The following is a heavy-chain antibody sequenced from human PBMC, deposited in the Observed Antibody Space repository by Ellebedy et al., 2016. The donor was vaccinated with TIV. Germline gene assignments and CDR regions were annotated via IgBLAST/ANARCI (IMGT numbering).Heavy chain of an antibody. D-gene: IGHD2-15*01. CDR2: ISSSSSYI. Sequence: GESLKISXAASGFTFSSYSMNWVRQAPGKGLEWVSSISSSSSYIYYADSVKGRFTISRDNAKNSLYLQMNSLRAEDTAVYYCAKVGLYCSGGSCDRADFDYWGQGTLVTVSS. V-gene: IGHV3-21*04. CDR1: GFTFSSYS. J-gene: IGHJ4*02. CDR3: AKVGLYCSGGSCDRADFDY.